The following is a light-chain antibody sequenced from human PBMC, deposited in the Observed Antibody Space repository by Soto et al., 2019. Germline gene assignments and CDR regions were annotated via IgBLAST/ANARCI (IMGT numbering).Light chain of an antibody. V-gene: IGLV1-47*02. J-gene: IGLJ1*01. CDR1: SSNSGSNY. CDR3: AAWDDSLSGYV. Sequence: QAVLTQPPSASGTPGQRVTISCSGSSSNSGSNYVYWYQQLPGTAPKLLIYSNNQRPSGVPDRFSGSKSGTSTSLAISGLRSEDEADYYCAAWDDSLSGYVFGTGTQVTVL. CDR2: SNN.